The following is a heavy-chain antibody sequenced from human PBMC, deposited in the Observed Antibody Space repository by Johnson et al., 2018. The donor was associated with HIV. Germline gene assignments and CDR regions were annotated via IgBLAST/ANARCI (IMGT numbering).Heavy chain of an antibody. D-gene: IGHD6-19*01. CDR3: AREIVLNSSGWYCIDAFDI. CDR2: IKQDGREK. CDR1: GLSFSNYD. J-gene: IGHJ3*02. Sequence: VQLVESGGGVVQPGKSLRLSCGASGLSFSNYDIHWVRQAPGKGLDRVANIKQDGREKSYVDSVKGRFTNSRDNAKNSLYLQMNSLRAEDTAVYYCAREIVLNSSGWYCIDAFDIWGQGTMVTVSS. V-gene: IGHV3-7*01.